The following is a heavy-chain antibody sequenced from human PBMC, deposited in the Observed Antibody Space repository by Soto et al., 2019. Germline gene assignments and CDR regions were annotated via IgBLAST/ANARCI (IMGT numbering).Heavy chain of an antibody. D-gene: IGHD3-10*01. CDR2: FDPEDGET. CDR1: GYTLTELS. J-gene: IGHJ5*02. V-gene: IGHV1-24*01. Sequence: ASVKVSCKVSGYTLTELSMHWVRQAPGKGLEWMGGFDPEDGETIYAQKFQGRVTMTEDTSTDTAYMELSSLRSEDTAVYYCATSSSYYYGSGRTNGNWFDPWGQ. CDR3: ATSSSYYYGSGRTNGNWFDP.